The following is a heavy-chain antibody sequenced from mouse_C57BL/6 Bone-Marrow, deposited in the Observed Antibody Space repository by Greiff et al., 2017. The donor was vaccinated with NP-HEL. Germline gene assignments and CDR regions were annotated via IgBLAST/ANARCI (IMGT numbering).Heavy chain of an antibody. CDR3: ALIYYVDY. Sequence: VQLQQSGPELVKPGASVKISCKASGYTFTDYYMNWVKQSHGKSLEWIGDINPNNGGTSYNQKFKGKATLTVDKSSSTAYMELRSLTSEDSAVYYCALIYYVDYWGQGTTLTVSS. J-gene: IGHJ2*01. CDR2: INPNNGGT. V-gene: IGHV1-26*01. CDR1: GYTFTDYY. D-gene: IGHD2-1*01.